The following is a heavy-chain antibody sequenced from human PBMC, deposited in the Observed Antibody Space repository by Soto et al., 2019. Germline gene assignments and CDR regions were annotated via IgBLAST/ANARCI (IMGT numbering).Heavy chain of an antibody. J-gene: IGHJ4*02. Sequence: RASVKVSCKASGNTFTSYDINWVRQATGHGLEWMGWINPNSGNIGYAQKFQGRVIMTRDTAIRTAYMEVSRLRSDDTAVYYCARGRASGSYYLLDYWGQGTLVTVS. CDR2: INPNSGNI. V-gene: IGHV1-8*01. CDR1: GNTFTSYD. D-gene: IGHD3-10*01. CDR3: ARGRASGSYYLLDY.